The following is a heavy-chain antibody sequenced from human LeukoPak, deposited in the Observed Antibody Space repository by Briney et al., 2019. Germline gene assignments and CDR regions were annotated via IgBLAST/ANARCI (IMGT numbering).Heavy chain of an antibody. CDR2: IYSGGST. CDR1: GFTVSSNY. J-gene: IGHJ6*02. D-gene: IGHD3-10*01. CDR3: ARERWGPQGVRGVPYYYYGMDV. V-gene: IGHV3-53*01. Sequence: GGSLRLSCAASGFTVSSNYMSWVRQAPGKGLEWVSVIYSGGSTYYADSVKGRFTISRDNSKNTLYLRMNSLRAEDTAVYYCARERWGPQGVRGVPYYYYGMDVWGQGTTVTVSS.